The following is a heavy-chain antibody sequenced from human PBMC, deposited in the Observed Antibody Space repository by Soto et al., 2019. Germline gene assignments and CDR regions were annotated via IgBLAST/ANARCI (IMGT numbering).Heavy chain of an antibody. Sequence: QSGPTLVNPTQTLTLTCTFSGFSLSTSGMCVSWIRQPPGKALEWLARIDWDDDKYYSTSLKTRLTISKDTSKNQVVLTMTNMDPVDTATYYCARTRIVLVPAAMRNYCYYGMDVWGQGTTVTVSS. V-gene: IGHV2-70*11. CDR3: ARTRIVLVPAAMRNYCYYGMDV. J-gene: IGHJ6*02. CDR1: GFSLSTSGMC. CDR2: IDWDDDK. D-gene: IGHD2-2*01.